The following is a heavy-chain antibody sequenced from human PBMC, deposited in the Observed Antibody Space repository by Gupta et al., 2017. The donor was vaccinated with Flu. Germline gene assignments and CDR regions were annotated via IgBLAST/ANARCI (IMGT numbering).Heavy chain of an antibody. D-gene: IGHD4-17*01. Sequence: QEQLVESGGGVVQPGRSLRLSCAASGFSFSSYAMYWVRQAPGKGLEWVAVISYDGGSIDYADSVKGRSTISRDNSKNTLYLQMNSLRADDTAVYYCAGYGDFASWGQGALVTVSS. CDR1: GFSFSSYA. V-gene: IGHV3-30-3*01. CDR3: AGYGDFAS. J-gene: IGHJ4*02. CDR2: ISYDGGSI.